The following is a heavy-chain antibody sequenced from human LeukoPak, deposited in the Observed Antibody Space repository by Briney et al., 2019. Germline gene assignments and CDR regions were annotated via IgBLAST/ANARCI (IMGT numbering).Heavy chain of an antibody. V-gene: IGHV3-7*01. D-gene: IGHD3-16*02. J-gene: IGHJ4*02. CDR3: ARVIPRGPFDY. Sequence: GGSLRLSCAASGFTFSSYWMSWVRQAPGKGLECVANIKQDGSEKYYVDSVKGRFTISRDNAKNSLYLQMNSLRAEDTAVYYCARVIPRGPFDYWGQGTLVTVSS. CDR1: GFTFSSYW. CDR2: IKQDGSEK.